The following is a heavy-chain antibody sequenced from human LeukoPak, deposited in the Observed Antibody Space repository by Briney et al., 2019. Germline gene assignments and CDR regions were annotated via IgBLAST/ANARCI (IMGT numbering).Heavy chain of an antibody. CDR1: GYTVTSYG. Sequence: GASVKVSCKASGYTVTSYGISWVRQAPGQGLEWMGWISAYNGNTNYAQKLQGRVTMTTDTSTSTAYMELRSLRSDDTAVYYCARGRGPYDFWSGLDYWGQGTLVTVSS. CDR2: ISAYNGNT. J-gene: IGHJ4*02. CDR3: ARGRGPYDFWSGLDY. D-gene: IGHD3-3*01. V-gene: IGHV1-18*01.